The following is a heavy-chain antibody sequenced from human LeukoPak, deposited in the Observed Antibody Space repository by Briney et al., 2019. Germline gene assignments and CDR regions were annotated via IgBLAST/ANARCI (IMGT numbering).Heavy chain of an antibody. D-gene: IGHD5-18*01. Sequence: SGTLSLTCTVSGGSISSGDYYWSWIRQYPGKGLEGIGYIYYSGSTYYNPSLKSRVTISVDTSKNQFSLKLSSVTAADTAVYYCARAWNTALAPYFDYWGQGTLVTVSS. J-gene: IGHJ4*02. CDR3: ARAWNTALAPYFDY. CDR2: IYYSGST. CDR1: GGSISSGDYY. V-gene: IGHV4-31*03.